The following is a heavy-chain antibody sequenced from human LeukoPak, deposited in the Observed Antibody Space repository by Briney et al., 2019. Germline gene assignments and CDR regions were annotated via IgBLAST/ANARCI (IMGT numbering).Heavy chain of an antibody. Sequence: PGGSLRLSCAASGFTFSNYGMHWVRQSPGKKLEWVAVISYDGSNKYYADSVKGRFTISRDNSKNTLYLQMNSLTSEDTAVYYYARVSGQWLVHSAFDIWGQGTMVTVST. CDR2: ISYDGSNK. CDR3: ARVSGQWLVHSAFDI. CDR1: GFTFSNYG. J-gene: IGHJ3*02. V-gene: IGHV3-30*03. D-gene: IGHD6-19*01.